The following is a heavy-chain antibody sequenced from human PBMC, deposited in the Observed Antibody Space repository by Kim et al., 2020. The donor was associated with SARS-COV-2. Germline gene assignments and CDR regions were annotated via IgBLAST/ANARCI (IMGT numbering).Heavy chain of an antibody. CDR2: FYYTGST. CDR3: ARAYSQWGGFDP. J-gene: IGHJ5*02. Sequence: SETLSLTCTVSGGSISSDYWTWVRQPPGKGLEWIGYFYYTGSTNYNPSLKSRVTISVDTSQHQSSLKLSSLTAADTAVYYCARAYSQWGGFDPWGQGTLVTVSS. V-gene: IGHV4-59*01. CDR1: GGSISSDY. D-gene: IGHD2-21*01.